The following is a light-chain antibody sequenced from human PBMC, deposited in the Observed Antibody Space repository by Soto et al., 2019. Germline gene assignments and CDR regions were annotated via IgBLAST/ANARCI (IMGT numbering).Light chain of an antibody. V-gene: IGKV2-28*01. J-gene: IGKJ5*01. CDR2: FGS. Sequence: DIVMIQSPLSLPVTPGEPASIXXRPXQSLLHRNGYNYLDWYVQKPGQSPXXLIYFGSNRAPGVPDRFSGSGSGTDFTLKINRVEAEDVGTYYCMQALQSLTFGPGTRLEIK. CDR1: QSLLHRNGYNY. CDR3: MQALQSLT.